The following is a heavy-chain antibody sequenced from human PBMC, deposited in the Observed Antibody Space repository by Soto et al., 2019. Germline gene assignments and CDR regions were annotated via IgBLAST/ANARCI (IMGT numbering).Heavy chain of an antibody. CDR1: GGSFSNYI. J-gene: IGHJ4*02. CDR3: ARGLFGQQWLVGFDT. Sequence: QVHLVQSGAEVKKPGSSVTVSCKASGGSFSNYIFAWVRQAPGQGLEWMGGTIPMLATAQYAQKLQGRVTITADESTSTVYMDLTSLTSDDTAVYYCARGLFGQQWLVGFDTWGQGTLVTVSS. V-gene: IGHV1-69*01. CDR2: TIPMLATA. D-gene: IGHD6-19*01.